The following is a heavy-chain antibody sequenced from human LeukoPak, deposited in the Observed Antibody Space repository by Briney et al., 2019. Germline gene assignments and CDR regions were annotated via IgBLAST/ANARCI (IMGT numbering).Heavy chain of an antibody. J-gene: IGHJ4*02. CDR2: ISSSSSYI. CDR1: GFTFSGYS. V-gene: IGHV3-21*01. Sequence: PGGSLRLSCAASGFTFSGYSMNWVRQAPGKGLEWVSSISSSSSYIYYADSVKGRFTISRDNAKNSLYLQMNSLRAEDTAVYYCARDFTVTPAQGLVDYWGQGTLVTVSS. D-gene: IGHD4-17*01. CDR3: ARDFTVTPAQGLVDY.